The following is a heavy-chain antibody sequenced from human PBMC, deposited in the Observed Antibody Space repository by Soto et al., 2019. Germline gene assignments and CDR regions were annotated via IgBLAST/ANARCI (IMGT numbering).Heavy chain of an antibody. CDR1: GGSISSGGYY. CDR2: IYYSGST. J-gene: IGHJ4*02. Sequence: QVQLQESGPGLVKPSQTLSLTCTVSGGSISSGGYYWSWILQHPGKGLEWIGYIYYSGSTYYNPSLMSRVTLSVDTSKNQFALKLSSVTAVDTAVYSCARFGYSYGPNPLLYWGQGTLVTVSS. V-gene: IGHV4-31*03. CDR3: ARFGYSYGPNPLLY. D-gene: IGHD5-18*01.